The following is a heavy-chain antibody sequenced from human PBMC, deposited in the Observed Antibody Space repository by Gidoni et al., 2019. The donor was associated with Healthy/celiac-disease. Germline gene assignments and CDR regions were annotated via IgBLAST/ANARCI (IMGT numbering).Heavy chain of an antibody. V-gene: IGHV3-30-3*01. CDR2: ISYDGSDK. Sequence: QVQLVESGGGVVQPGRSLGLSLPASGFIFSTYTMHWVREAPGKGLEWVAVISYDGSDKYYADSVKGRFTISRDNSKNTLYLQMNSLRAEDSAVYYCARDPYRGNWFDPWGQGTLVTVSS. CDR3: ARDPYRGNWFDP. J-gene: IGHJ5*02. CDR1: GFIFSTYT. D-gene: IGHD3-10*01.